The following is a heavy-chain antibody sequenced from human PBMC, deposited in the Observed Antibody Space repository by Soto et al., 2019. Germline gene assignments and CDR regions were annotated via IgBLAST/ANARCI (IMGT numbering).Heavy chain of an antibody. V-gene: IGHV4-39*01. J-gene: IGHJ5*02. Sequence: SETLSLTCTVSGGSISRSSYSWGWIRQPPGKGLEWIGTIYYSGSTYYNPSLKSRVTISVDTSKNQFSLKLSSVTAADTAVYYCATRQGGSYNWFDPWGQGTLVTVSS. CDR1: GGSISRSSYS. D-gene: IGHD2-15*01. CDR3: ATRQGGSYNWFDP. CDR2: IYYSGST.